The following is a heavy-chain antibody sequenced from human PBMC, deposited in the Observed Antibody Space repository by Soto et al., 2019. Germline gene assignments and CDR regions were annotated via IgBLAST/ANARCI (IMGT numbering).Heavy chain of an antibody. V-gene: IGHV3-21*01. CDR1: GFTFSSYS. D-gene: IGHD1-1*01. Sequence: WGALRVSCASSGFTFSSYSMSWVRQAPGKGLEWVSSISSSSSYIDYADSVKGRFTISRDNAKNSLYLQMNSLRAEDTAVYHCARDQEPTHSPYGMDVWGQGTTVTVSS. J-gene: IGHJ6*02. CDR3: ARDQEPTHSPYGMDV. CDR2: ISSSSSYI.